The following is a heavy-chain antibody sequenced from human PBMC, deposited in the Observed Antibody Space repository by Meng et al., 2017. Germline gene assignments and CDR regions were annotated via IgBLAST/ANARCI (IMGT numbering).Heavy chain of an antibody. Sequence: GESLKISWAASGFTFDDYGMSWVRQAPGKGLGWGFGINWYGSSTGYADPVKGRFTISRDNDKNSLYLQMNRLRAEDTAWYYCARGLGYSSSRPTLDYWGQGTLVTVSS. CDR2: INWYGSST. D-gene: IGHD6-13*01. V-gene: IGHV3-20*04. CDR1: GFTFDDYG. CDR3: ARGLGYSSSRPTLDY. J-gene: IGHJ4*02.